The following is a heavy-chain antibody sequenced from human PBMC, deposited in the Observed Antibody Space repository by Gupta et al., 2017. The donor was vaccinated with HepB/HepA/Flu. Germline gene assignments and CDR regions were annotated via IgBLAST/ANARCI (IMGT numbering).Heavy chain of an antibody. CDR2: INAGGVGI. Sequence: NSSGYTFTAYYIDWVRQVPGQGLEWMGIINAGGVGITYAQKGQGRVTMTRDTFTSIGDMELSRLKSEDKAVYYCARGGFFCGNVMWSFDHWGRGTLVTVSS. CDR1: GYTFTAYY. J-gene: IGHJ5*02. V-gene: IGHV1-46*01. D-gene: IGHD1-1*01. CDR3: ARGGFFCGNVMWSFDH.